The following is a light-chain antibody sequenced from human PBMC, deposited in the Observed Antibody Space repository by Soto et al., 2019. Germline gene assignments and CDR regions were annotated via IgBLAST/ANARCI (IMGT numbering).Light chain of an antibody. J-gene: IGLJ3*02. V-gene: IGLV6-57*04. CDR2: EDN. Sequence: NFMLTQPHSVSESPGKTVTISCTRSSGSIASNYVQWYQQRPGSAPTTVIYEDNQRPSGVPDRVSGSIDSSSNSASLPISGLKTEDEAYYYCQSYDSSNPWVFGGGTKLTVL. CDR3: QSYDSSNPWV. CDR1: SGSIASNY.